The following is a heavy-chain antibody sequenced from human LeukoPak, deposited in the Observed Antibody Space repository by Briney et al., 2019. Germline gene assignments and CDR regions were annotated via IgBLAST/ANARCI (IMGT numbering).Heavy chain of an antibody. V-gene: IGHV3-48*03. CDR2: ISNGGSNT. Sequence: GGSLRLSCAASGFPFSSYEMDWVRQAPGKGLEWIAYISNGGSNTYYADSVRGRFTISRDNAKDSVYLQMNSLRVEDTAVYYCTKAGSLGSYSPNWGQGTLVSVSS. CDR3: TKAGSLGSYSPN. CDR1: GFPFSSYE. J-gene: IGHJ4*02. D-gene: IGHD1-26*01.